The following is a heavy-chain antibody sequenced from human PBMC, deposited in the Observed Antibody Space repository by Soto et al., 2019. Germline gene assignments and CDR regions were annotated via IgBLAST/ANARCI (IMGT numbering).Heavy chain of an antibody. CDR2: INGDGSPT. Sequence: GGSLRLSCAVSGFTFSAYAITWVRPGPGKGLEWVSSINGDGSPTYYADSVKGRFTISRDNFKNTLYLQMNSLRGEDTAVYYCARNSKGSSRSPLDYRGQRIRVTVSS. CDR1: GFTFSAYA. J-gene: IGHJ4*02. CDR3: ARNSKGSSRSPLDY. V-gene: IGHV3-23*01. D-gene: IGHD6-6*01.